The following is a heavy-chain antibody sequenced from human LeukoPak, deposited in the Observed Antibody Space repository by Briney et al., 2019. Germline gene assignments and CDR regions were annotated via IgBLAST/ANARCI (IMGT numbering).Heavy chain of an antibody. CDR3: ARGGFIVVVPAARPYYYYGMDV. CDR2: INHSGSP. Sequence: SETLSLTCAVYGGSFSGYYWSWIRQPPGKGLEWIGEINHSGSPNYNPSLKSRVTISVDTSKNQFSLKLSSVTAADTAVYYCARGGFIVVVPAARPYYYYGMDVWGQGTTVTVSS. D-gene: IGHD2-2*01. V-gene: IGHV4-34*01. CDR1: GGSFSGYY. J-gene: IGHJ6*02.